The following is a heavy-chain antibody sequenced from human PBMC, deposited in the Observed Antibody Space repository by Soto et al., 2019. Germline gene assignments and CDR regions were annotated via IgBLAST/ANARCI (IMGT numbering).Heavy chain of an antibody. V-gene: IGHV1-2*04. CDR3: AREGGYCSGGSCFDY. D-gene: IGHD2-15*01. CDR2: INPNSGGT. CDR1: GYTFIGYY. Sequence: QVQLVQSGAEVKKPGASVKVSCKASGYTFIGYYMHWVRQAPGQGLEWMGWINPNSGGTNYAQKVQGWVTMTRDTSVSTAYMELTRLRSDDTAVYYCAREGGYCSGGSCFDYWGQGTLVTVSS. J-gene: IGHJ4*02.